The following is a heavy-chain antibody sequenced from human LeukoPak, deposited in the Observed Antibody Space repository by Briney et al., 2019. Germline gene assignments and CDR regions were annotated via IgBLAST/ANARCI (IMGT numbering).Heavy chain of an antibody. CDR1: GFSFGTYS. Sequence: GGSLRLSCAGSGFSFGTYSMNWVRQAPGKGLDWVAVIWFDGSKKDYADSVKGRFTISRDNSKNTVYLQMDSLRGDDTAVYYCARFRSWAGILGLSSPYFDSWGQGTLVTVSS. D-gene: IGHD1-26*01. CDR2: IWFDGSKK. J-gene: IGHJ4*02. CDR3: ARFRSWAGILGLSSPYFDS. V-gene: IGHV3-33*08.